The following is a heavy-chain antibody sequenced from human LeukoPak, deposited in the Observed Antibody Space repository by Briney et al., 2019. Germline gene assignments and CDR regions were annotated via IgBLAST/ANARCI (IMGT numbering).Heavy chain of an antibody. J-gene: IGHJ4*02. CDR1: GFTFSSYA. Sequence: PGGSLRLSCAASGFTFSSYAMHWVRQAPGKGLEGVAVISYDGSNKYYADSVKGRFTISRDNSKNTLYLQMNSLRAEDTAVYYCAKEIWPTVTTPGHTHFDYWGQGTLVTVSS. CDR3: AKEIWPTVTTPGHTHFDY. CDR2: ISYDGSNK. D-gene: IGHD4-17*01. V-gene: IGHV3-30*04.